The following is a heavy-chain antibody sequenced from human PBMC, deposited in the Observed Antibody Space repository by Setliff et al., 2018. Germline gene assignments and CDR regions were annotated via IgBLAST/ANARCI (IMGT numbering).Heavy chain of an antibody. CDR1: GFTLSSYA. CDR2: IKSDGSHT. J-gene: IGHJ4*02. Sequence: GGSLRLSCAASGFTLSSYAMHWVRQVPGKGLMWVSYIKSDGSHTAYADSVKGRFTISRDNAKNTLYLQMNSLEAEDTAVYYCARGGCSATSCLDYWGQGILVTVSS. CDR3: ARGGCSATSCLDY. D-gene: IGHD2-2*01. V-gene: IGHV3-74*01.